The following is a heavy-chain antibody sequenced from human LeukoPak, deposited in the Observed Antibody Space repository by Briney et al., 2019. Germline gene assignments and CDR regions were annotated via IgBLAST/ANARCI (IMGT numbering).Heavy chain of an antibody. V-gene: IGHV3-30*18. CDR1: GFTVSSNY. CDR2: ISYDGSNK. D-gene: IGHD3-9*01. Sequence: PGGSLRLSCAASGFTVSSNYMSWVRQAPGKGLEWVAVISYDGSNKYYADSVKGRFTISRDNSKNTLYLQMNSLRAEDTAVYYCAKENPVRYYYFDYWGQGTLVTVSS. CDR3: AKENPVRYYYFDY. J-gene: IGHJ4*02.